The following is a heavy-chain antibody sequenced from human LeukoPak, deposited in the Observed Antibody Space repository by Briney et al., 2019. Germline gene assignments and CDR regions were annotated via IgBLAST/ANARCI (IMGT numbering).Heavy chain of an antibody. D-gene: IGHD3-16*01. Sequence: PSESLSLTCTVSGYSISSGYYWGWIRQPPGKWLEWIGSIYHSGSTYYNPSLKSRVTISVDTSKNQFSLKLSSVTAADTAVYYCATPGGFPHNWFDPWGQGTLVTVSS. J-gene: IGHJ5*02. CDR2: IYHSGST. CDR1: GYSISSGYY. CDR3: ATPGGFPHNWFDP. V-gene: IGHV4-38-2*02.